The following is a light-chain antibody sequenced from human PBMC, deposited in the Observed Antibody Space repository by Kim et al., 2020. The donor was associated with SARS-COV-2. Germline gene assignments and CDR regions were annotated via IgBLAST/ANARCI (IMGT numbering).Light chain of an antibody. Sequence: ELTQPPSASGTPGQRVTISCSGSSSNIGSNYVYWYQQLPGTAPKLLIYRDNQRPSGVPDRFSGSKSGTSASLAISGLRSEDEADYYCAAWDDSLSGVFGGGTKLTVL. CDR3: AAWDDSLSGV. CDR2: RDN. J-gene: IGLJ3*02. CDR1: SSNIGSNY. V-gene: IGLV1-47*01.